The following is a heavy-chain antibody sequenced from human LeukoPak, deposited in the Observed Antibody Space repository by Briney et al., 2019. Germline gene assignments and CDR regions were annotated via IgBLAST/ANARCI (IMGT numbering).Heavy chain of an antibody. J-gene: IGHJ6*02. CDR2: VPYDGSNQ. V-gene: IGHV3-30-3*01. Sequence: PGSSLRLSCAASGFTFSSYAMHWVRQAPGKGLEWVSVVPYDGSNQHFAGSVKGRFTVSRDNSKNIMFLQMNSLRPEDTAFYCCNRERVYSGSPSYYYYYYAMDVWGQGTTVTVAS. CDR1: GFTFSSYA. D-gene: IGHD1-26*01. CDR3: NRERVYSGSPSYYYYYYAMDV.